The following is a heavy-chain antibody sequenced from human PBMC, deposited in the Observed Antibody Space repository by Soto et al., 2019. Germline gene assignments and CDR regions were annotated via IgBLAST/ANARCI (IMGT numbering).Heavy chain of an antibody. J-gene: IGHJ4*02. CDR3: VRDFFGELSNN. CDR2: INHSGST. D-gene: IGHD3-16*02. Sequence: PSETLSLTCAVYGGSFSGYYWSWIRQPPGKGLEWIGEINHSGSTNYSPSLKSRVTMSVDTSKNQFSLKLSSVTAADTAVFYCVRDFFGELSNNWGQGTLGTVSS. V-gene: IGHV4-34*01. CDR1: GGSFSGYY.